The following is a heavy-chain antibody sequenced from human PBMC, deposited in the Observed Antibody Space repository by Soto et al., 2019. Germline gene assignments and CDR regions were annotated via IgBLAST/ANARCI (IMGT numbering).Heavy chain of an antibody. Sequence: GGSLRLSCAASGFTFSTYWMHWIRQVPGKGLEWVSRINIDASHTYYADSVKGRFTISRDNAKITLHLEMNSLRAEDTAVYYCVRDGHCMTTSCYGNWVDPWDQGTLVTVSS. V-gene: IGHV3-74*01. CDR3: VRDGHCMTTSCYGNWVDP. D-gene: IGHD2-2*01. J-gene: IGHJ5*02. CDR1: GFTFSTYW. CDR2: INIDASHT.